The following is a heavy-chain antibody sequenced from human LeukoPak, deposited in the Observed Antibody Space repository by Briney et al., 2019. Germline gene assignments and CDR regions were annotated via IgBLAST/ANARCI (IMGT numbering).Heavy chain of an antibody. CDR1: GFTFSSYA. J-gene: IGHJ4*02. D-gene: IGHD4-17*01. CDR2: IKSKTDGGTT. Sequence: GGSLRLSCAASGFTFSSYAMTWVRQAPGKGLEWVGRIKSKTDGGTTDYAAPVKGRFTISRDDSKNTLYLQMNSLKTEDTAVYYCTTDSYRDYGDRLDYWGQGTLVTVSS. CDR3: TTDSYRDYGDRLDY. V-gene: IGHV3-15*01.